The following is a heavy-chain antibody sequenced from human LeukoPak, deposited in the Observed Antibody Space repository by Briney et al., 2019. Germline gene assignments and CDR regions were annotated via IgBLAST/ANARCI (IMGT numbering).Heavy chain of an antibody. CDR1: GASISSYY. D-gene: IGHD5-24*01. CDR3: ARASKSMAFDY. Sequence: NPSETLSLTCTVSGASISSYYWTWIRQPPGKGLEWIGYIYYSGSTNYNPSLKSRVTISVDTSKNQFSLKLSSVTAADTAVYYGARASKSMAFDYWGQGTLVTVSS. J-gene: IGHJ4*02. V-gene: IGHV4-59*01. CDR2: IYYSGST.